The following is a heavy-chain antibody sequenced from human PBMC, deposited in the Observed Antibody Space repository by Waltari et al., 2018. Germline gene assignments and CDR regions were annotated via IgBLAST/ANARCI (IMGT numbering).Heavy chain of an antibody. J-gene: IGHJ3*02. CDR2: ISSRSGAI. V-gene: IGHV3-48*04. D-gene: IGHD1-26*01. CDR3: ATQGSNYAFDI. CDR1: GLTFSSYN. Sequence: EVQLVESGGDLVQPGGSLSLSCAASGLTFSSYNIHWVRQAPGKGLEWVSSISSRSGAIYYADSVKGRFTVSRDNAKNSLYLQMNSLRAEDTAVYYCATQGSNYAFDIWGQGTLVTVSS.